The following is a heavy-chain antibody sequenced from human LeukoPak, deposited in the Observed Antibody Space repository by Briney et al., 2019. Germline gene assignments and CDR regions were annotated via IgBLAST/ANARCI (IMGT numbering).Heavy chain of an antibody. CDR2: INQDGSGE. CDR1: GFTFSSYW. CDR3: ARDRPRFFSGSYDRNPPLFDY. J-gene: IGHJ4*02. D-gene: IGHD1-26*01. V-gene: IGHV3-7*03. Sequence: QAGGFLRLSCAASGFTFSSYWMSWVRQAPGKGLEWVANINQDGSGEYYVDSVKGRFTISRDNAKNSLYLQMNSLRAEDTAVYYCARDRPRFFSGSYDRNPPLFDYWGQGTLVTVSS.